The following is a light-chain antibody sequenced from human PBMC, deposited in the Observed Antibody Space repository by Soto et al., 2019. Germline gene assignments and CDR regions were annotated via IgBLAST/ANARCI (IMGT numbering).Light chain of an antibody. V-gene: IGLV1-40*01. J-gene: IGLJ3*02. CDR2: TNN. CDR3: QSYDSSLSGWV. CDR1: SSNIGAGYG. Sequence: QSVLTQPPSVSGAPGQRVNISCTGSSSNIGAGYGVHWYQQLPGTAPTLIIYTNNNRPSGVPDRFSGSKSGTSASLAITGLLAEDEADYYCQSYDSSLSGWVFGGGTKLTVL.